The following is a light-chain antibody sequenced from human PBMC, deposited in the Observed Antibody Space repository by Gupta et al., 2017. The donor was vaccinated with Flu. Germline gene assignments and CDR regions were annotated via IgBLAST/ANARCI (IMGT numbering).Light chain of an antibody. CDR3: QSADSSGTYQV. CDR2: KDC. CDR1: ALPKQY. Sequence: SYEPTPPPSVSVSPGQTGRINSFGDALPKQYAYWYQQKPGQAPVLVIYKDCERPSGIPERFSGSSSGTTVTLTISGVQAEDEADYYCQSADSSGTYQVFGTGTKVTVL. J-gene: IGLJ1*01. V-gene: IGLV3-25*02.